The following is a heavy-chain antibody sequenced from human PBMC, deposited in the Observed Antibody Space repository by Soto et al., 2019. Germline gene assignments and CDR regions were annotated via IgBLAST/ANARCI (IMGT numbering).Heavy chain of an antibody. D-gene: IGHD3-22*01. V-gene: IGHV2-70*01. CDR1: GFSLSTSGMC. CDR3: ARMTRIDSWFDP. J-gene: IGHJ5*02. Sequence: SVPALVNPTQTLALTCTFSGFSLSTSGMCVSWIRQPPGKALEWLALIDWDDDKYYSTSLKTRLTISKDTSKNQVVLTMTNMDPVDTATYYCARMTRIDSWFDPWGQGTLVTVSS. CDR2: IDWDDDK.